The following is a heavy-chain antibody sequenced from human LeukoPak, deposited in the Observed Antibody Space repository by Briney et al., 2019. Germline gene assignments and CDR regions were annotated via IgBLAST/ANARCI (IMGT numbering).Heavy chain of an antibody. D-gene: IGHD3-16*01. CDR3: ASGLGAYVD. J-gene: IGHJ4*02. CDR1: GDPFPSYG. V-gene: IGHV1-18*01. Sequence: ASVKVPRKVSGDPFPSYGFSWVRQAPGQGLEWVGWVSTYNGNTNYGQKFQDRVTMTTDTSTNTAYMELRSLRSDDTAVYFCASGLGAYVDWGQGTLITVSS. CDR2: VSTYNGNT.